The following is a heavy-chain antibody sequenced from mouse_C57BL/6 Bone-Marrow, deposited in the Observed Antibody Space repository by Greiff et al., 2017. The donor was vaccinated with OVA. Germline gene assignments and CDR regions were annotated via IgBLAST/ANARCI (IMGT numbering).Heavy chain of an antibody. D-gene: IGHD2-1*01. V-gene: IGHV1-52*01. Sequence: QVQLQQPGAELVRPGSSVKLSCKASGYTFTSYWMHWVKQRPIQGLEWIGNIDPSDSETHYNQKFKDKATLTVDKSSSTAYMQLSSLTSEDSAVYYCARGFYYGYFDHWGQGTTLTVSS. CDR1: GYTFTSYW. CDR3: ARGFYYGYFDH. J-gene: IGHJ2*01. CDR2: IDPSDSET.